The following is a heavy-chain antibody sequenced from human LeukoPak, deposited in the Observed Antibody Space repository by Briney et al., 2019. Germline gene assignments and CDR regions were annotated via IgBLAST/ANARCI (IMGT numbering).Heavy chain of an antibody. D-gene: IGHD6-13*01. CDR1: GGSISSYY. CDR3: AGGGAAATDY. J-gene: IGHJ4*02. CDR2: IYYSGST. V-gene: IGHV4-59*01. Sequence: PSETLSLTCTVSGGSISSYYWSWIRQPPGKGLEWIGYIYYSGSTNYNPSLKSRVTISVDTSKNQFSLKLSSVTAADTAVYYCAGGGAAATDYWGQGTLVTVSS.